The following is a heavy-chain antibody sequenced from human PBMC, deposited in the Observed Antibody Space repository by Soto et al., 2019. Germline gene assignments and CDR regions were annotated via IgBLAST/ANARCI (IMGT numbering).Heavy chain of an antibody. CDR1: GGTFSSYA. Sequence: QVQLVQSGAEVKKPGSSVKVSCKASGGTFSSYAISWVRQAPGQGLEWMGGIIPIFGTANYAQKFQGRVTITADKSTSTADMELSRLRSEDTAVYYCAREGVTMVRGVRSGNDYWGQGTLVTVSS. CDR3: AREGVTMVRGVRSGNDY. V-gene: IGHV1-69*06. D-gene: IGHD3-10*01. CDR2: IIPIFGTA. J-gene: IGHJ4*02.